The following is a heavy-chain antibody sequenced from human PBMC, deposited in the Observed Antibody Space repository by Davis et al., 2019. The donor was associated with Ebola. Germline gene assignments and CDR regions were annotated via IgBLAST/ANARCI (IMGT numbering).Heavy chain of an antibody. V-gene: IGHV3-23*01. CDR2: ISGSGGST. Sequence: GESLKISCAASGFTFSSYAMSWVRQAPGKGLEWVSAISGSGGSTYYADSVKGRFTISRDNSKNTLYLQMNSLRAEDTAVYYCARGGLRSWFDYWGQGTLVTVSS. J-gene: IGHJ4*02. D-gene: IGHD2-15*01. CDR1: GFTFSSYA. CDR3: ARGGLRSWFDY.